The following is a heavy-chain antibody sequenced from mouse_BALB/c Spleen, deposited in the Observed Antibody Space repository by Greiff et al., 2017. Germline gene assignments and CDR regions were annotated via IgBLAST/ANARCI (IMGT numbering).Heavy chain of an antibody. J-gene: IGHJ3*01. D-gene: IGHD2-4*01. Sequence: EVQVVESGGGLVQPGGSRKLSCAASGFTFSSFGMHWVRQAPEKGLEWVAYISSGSSTIYYADTVKGRFTISRDNPKNTLFLQMTSLRSEDTAMYYCAIWGDYDGFAYWGQGTLVTVSA. V-gene: IGHV5-17*02. CDR1: GFTFSSFG. CDR3: AIWGDYDGFAY. CDR2: ISSGSSTI.